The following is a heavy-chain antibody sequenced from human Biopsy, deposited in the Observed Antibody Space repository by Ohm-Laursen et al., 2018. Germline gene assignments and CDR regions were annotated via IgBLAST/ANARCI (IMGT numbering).Heavy chain of an antibody. Sequence: SLRLSCAASGFTFTSYAMHWVRQAPGKGLEWVSVIYSGGSTYYADPVKGRFTISRDNSKNTLYLQMNSLRAEDTAVYYCAKPADSYGSEFYFDYWGQGTLVTVSS. V-gene: IGHV3-53*01. CDR2: IYSGGST. CDR1: GFTFTSYA. D-gene: IGHD1-14*01. CDR3: AKPADSYGSEFYFDY. J-gene: IGHJ4*02.